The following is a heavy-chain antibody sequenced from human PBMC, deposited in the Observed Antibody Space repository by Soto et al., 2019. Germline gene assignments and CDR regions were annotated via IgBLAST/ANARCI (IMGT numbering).Heavy chain of an antibody. Sequence: SETLSLTCAVYGGSFSGYYWSWIRQPPGKGLEWIGEINHSGSTNYNPSLKSRVTISVDTSKNQFSLKLSSVTAADTAVYYCARGRRAYSYMDVWGKGTTVPVSS. J-gene: IGHJ6*03. CDR2: INHSGST. V-gene: IGHV4-34*01. CDR1: GGSFSGYY. CDR3: ARGRRAYSYMDV.